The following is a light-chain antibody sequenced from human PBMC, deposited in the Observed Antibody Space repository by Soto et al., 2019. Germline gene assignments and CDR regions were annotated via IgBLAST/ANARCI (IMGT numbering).Light chain of an antibody. V-gene: IGKV1-5*01. Sequence: DIQMTQSPSTLSASVGDRVTITCRASQSISSWLAWYQQRPGKAPKLLIYAASNLESGVPSRFSGSGSGTEFTLTISSLQPDDSATYNCQQYNSYSWTFGQGTKVEIK. CDR1: QSISSW. CDR3: QQYNSYSWT. J-gene: IGKJ1*01. CDR2: AAS.